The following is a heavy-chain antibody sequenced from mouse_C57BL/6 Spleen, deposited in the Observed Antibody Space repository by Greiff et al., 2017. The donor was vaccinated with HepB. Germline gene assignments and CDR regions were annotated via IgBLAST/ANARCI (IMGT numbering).Heavy chain of an antibody. J-gene: IGHJ4*01. CDR2: ISSGSSTI. D-gene: IGHD2-4*01. V-gene: IGHV5-17*01. CDR3: ARVDYDFYAMDY. CDR1: GFTFSDYG. Sequence: EVKLVESGGGLVKPGGSLKLSCAASGFTFSDYGMHWVRQAPEKGLEWVAYISSGSSTIYYADTVKGRFTISRDNAKNTLFLQMTSLRSEDTAMYYCARVDYDFYAMDYWGQGTSVTVSS.